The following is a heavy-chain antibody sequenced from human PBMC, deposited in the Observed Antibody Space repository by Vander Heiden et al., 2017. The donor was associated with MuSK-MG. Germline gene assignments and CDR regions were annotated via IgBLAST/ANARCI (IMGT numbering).Heavy chain of an antibody. Sequence: EVQLVESGGGLVQPGRSLRLSCAASGFTFDDYAMHWVRQAPGKGLEWVSGISWNSGSIGYADSVKGRFTISRDNAKNSLYLQMNSLRAEDTALYYCAKDRGPYGGNSEIDIWGQGTMVTVSS. CDR2: ISWNSGSI. J-gene: IGHJ3*02. D-gene: IGHD2-21*02. CDR1: GFTFDDYA. V-gene: IGHV3-9*01. CDR3: AKDRGPYGGNSEIDI.